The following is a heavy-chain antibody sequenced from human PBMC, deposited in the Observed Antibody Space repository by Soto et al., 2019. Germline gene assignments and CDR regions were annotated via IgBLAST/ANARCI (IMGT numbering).Heavy chain of an antibody. CDR3: ARSSTVTQPPSYYYYGMDV. CDR2: IYPGDPDT. D-gene: IGHD4-17*01. CDR1: GYSFTSYW. Sequence: GESLKISCKGSGYSFTSYWIGWVRQMPGKGLEWMGIIYPGDPDTRYSPSFQGQVTISADKSISTAYLQWSSLKASDTAMYYCARSSTVTQPPSYYYYGMDVWGQGTTVTVSS. V-gene: IGHV5-51*01. J-gene: IGHJ6*02.